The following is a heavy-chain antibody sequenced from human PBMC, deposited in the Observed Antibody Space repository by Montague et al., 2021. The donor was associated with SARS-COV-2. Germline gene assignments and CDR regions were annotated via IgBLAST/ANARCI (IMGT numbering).Heavy chain of an antibody. D-gene: IGHD3-10*01. J-gene: IGHJ4*02. CDR2: ISRSGDRI. CDR1: GFTFDDYG. V-gene: IGHV3-20*04. CDR3: SRGGGMIRGVVDF. Sequence: SLRLSCAVSGFTFDDYGMSWVRQAPGKGLGWVAGISRSGDRIAYGDSVKGRFTISRDNAKNSLYLQMNSLRVEDTAFYYCSRGGGMIRGVVDFWGQGILVSVSS.